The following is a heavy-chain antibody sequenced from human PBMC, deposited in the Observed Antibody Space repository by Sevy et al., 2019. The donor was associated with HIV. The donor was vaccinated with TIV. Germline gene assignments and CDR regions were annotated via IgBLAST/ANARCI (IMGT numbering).Heavy chain of an antibody. CDR2: ITAGGPST. CDR3: AKEDYGGNLPNYFAS. Sequence: GGSLRLSCAASGFTFSTYAMSWVRQAPGKGLEWVSAITAGGPSTYYADSVKGRFTISRDNSKNTLYLQMDSVRPEDTAVYYCAKEDYGGNLPNYFASWGQGTRVTVSS. CDR1: GFTFSTYA. J-gene: IGHJ4*02. V-gene: IGHV3-23*01. D-gene: IGHD4-17*01.